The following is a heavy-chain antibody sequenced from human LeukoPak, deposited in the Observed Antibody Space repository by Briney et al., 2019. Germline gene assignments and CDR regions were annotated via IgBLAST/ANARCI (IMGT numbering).Heavy chain of an antibody. CDR2: ISYDGSNK. Sequence: GGSLRLSCAASGFSFGGYGIHWVRQAPGKGLEWVAVISYDGSNKYYADSVKGRFTFSRDNSKNTLYLQMNSLGAEDTAVYYCAKEYASGWVDYWGQRTLVTVSS. CDR1: GFSFGGYG. D-gene: IGHD6-19*01. V-gene: IGHV3-30*18. J-gene: IGHJ4*02. CDR3: AKEYASGWVDY.